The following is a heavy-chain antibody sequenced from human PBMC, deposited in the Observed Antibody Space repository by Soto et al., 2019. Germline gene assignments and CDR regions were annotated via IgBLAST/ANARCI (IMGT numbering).Heavy chain of an antibody. CDR1: GYSFTSYW. J-gene: IGHJ4*02. Sequence: GESLKISCKGSGYSFTSYWIGWVRQMPGKGLEWMGIIYPGDSDTRYSPSFQGQVTISADKSISTAYLQWSSLKASDTAMYYCARRPYYYDSSGYYYFDYWGQGTLVTVSS. CDR3: ARRPYYYDSSGYYYFDY. V-gene: IGHV5-51*01. D-gene: IGHD3-22*01. CDR2: IYPGDSDT.